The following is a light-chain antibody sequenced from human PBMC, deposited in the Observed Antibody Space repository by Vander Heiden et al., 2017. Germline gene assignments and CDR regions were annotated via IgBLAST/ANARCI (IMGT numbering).Light chain of an antibody. CDR2: GRN. V-gene: IGLV3-19*01. Sequence: SSELTQDPAVSVALGQTVRMTCQGDSLRGYYASWYQQRPGQAPLLVIYGRNNRPSGIPDRFSGSYSGNTASLTISGAQAEDEADYYCYSRGISHDFVIFGGGTKLTVL. J-gene: IGLJ2*01. CDR1: SLRGYY. CDR3: YSRGISHDFVI.